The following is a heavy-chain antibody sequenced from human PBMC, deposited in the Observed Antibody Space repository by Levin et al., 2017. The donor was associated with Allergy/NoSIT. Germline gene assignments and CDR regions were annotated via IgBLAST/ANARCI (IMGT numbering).Heavy chain of an antibody. Sequence: GGSLRLSCKASGFTFSNYGMHWVRQAPGKGLEWVAVLWYDGRNEYYADSVRGRFTISRDNSKNTLYLQMNSLRAEDTAVYYCATHPASKVSGLDVWGQGTTVTVSS. CDR3: ATHPASKVSGLDV. D-gene: IGHD2/OR15-2a*01. CDR1: GFTFSNYG. CDR2: LWYDGRNE. V-gene: IGHV3-33*03. J-gene: IGHJ6*02.